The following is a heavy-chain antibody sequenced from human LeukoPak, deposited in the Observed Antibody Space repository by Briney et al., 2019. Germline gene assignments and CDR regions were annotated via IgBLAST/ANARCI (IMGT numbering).Heavy chain of an antibody. CDR3: ARHLSGVTGYTYGRGIDY. Sequence: GGSLRLSCAASGFTFSSYWMSWVRQSPGEGLEWVANIKKDGSEKYYLDSVRGRFTISRDNAKTSLYLQMNSLRAEDPAVYYCARHLSGVTGYTYGRGIDYWGQGTLVTVSS. CDR2: IKKDGSEK. D-gene: IGHD5-18*01. CDR1: GFTFSSYW. V-gene: IGHV3-7*01. J-gene: IGHJ4*02.